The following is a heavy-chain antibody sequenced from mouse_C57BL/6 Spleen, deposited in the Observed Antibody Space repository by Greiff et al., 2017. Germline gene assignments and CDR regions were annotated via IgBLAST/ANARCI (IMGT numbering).Heavy chain of an antibody. D-gene: IGHD1-1*01. CDR2: ISSGSSTI. V-gene: IGHV5-17*01. Sequence: EVQLVESGGGLVKPGGSLKLSCAASGFTFSDYGMHWVRQAPEKGLEWVAYISSGSSTIYYADTVKGRFTISRDNAKNTLFLQMTSLRSEDTAMYYCASLYYGSRYFDVWGTGTTVTVSS. CDR3: ASLYYGSRYFDV. CDR1: GFTFSDYG. J-gene: IGHJ1*03.